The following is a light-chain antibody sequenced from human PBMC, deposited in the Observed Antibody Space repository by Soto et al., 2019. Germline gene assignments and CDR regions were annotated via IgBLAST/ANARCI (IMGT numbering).Light chain of an antibody. J-gene: IGLJ1*01. V-gene: IGLV2-11*01. CDR3: CSYAGNYTYV. Sequence: QSALTQPRSVSGSPGQSVTISCTGTSSDVGGYNYVSWYQQNPGRAPKLMIYDVSKRPSGVPNRFSASKSDNTASLTISGLQADDEADYYCCSYAGNYTYVFGTGTKVTV. CDR1: SSDVGGYNY. CDR2: DVS.